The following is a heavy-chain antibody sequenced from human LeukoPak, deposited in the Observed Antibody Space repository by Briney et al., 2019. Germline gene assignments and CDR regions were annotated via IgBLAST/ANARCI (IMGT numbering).Heavy chain of an antibody. CDR1: GFTFSSYA. CDR3: AKPRGQTATYYYDSSGAKADY. J-gene: IGHJ4*02. Sequence: GGSLRLSCAASGFTFSSYAMSWVRQAPGKGLEWVSAISGSGGSTYYADSVKGRVTISRDNSKNTLCLQMNSLRAADTAVYYRAKPRGQTATYYYDSSGAKADYWGQGTLVTVSS. D-gene: IGHD3-22*01. V-gene: IGHV3-23*01. CDR2: ISGSGGST.